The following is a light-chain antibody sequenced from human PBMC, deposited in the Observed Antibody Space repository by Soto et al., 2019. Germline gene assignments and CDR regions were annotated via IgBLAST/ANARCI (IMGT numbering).Light chain of an antibody. V-gene: IGKV3-20*01. Sequence: EIVLTQSPGTLSLSPGERATLSCRASQSVSSNNLAWYQQTPGQAPRLVIYVASSRATGIPDRFSGGGSGTDFTLTISRLEPEDFAVYYCQQYGSSPYTFGQGTKLEI. J-gene: IGKJ2*01. CDR2: VAS. CDR1: QSVSSNN. CDR3: QQYGSSPYT.